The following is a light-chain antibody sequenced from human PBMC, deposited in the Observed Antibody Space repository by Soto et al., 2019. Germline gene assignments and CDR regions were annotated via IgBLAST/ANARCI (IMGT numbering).Light chain of an antibody. Sequence: EIVMTQSPGTLSLSPGERATLSCRDSQSMTSSYLAWYQQKPGQAPRLLIYDASSRATGIPDRFSGSGSGTDFTLTISRLDPEDFAVYYCQQYGNSPETFGQGTKLEIK. J-gene: IGKJ2*01. CDR1: QSMTSSY. CDR2: DAS. CDR3: QQYGNSPET. V-gene: IGKV3-20*01.